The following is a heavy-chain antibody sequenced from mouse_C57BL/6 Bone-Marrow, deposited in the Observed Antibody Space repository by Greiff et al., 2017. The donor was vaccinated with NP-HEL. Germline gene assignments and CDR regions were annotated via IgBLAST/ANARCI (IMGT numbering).Heavy chain of an antibody. J-gene: IGHJ4*01. CDR3: ARQYCYGRFYAMDY. Sequence: EVKLVESGGGLVKPGGSLKLSCAASGFTFSDYGMHWVRQAPEKGLEWVAYISSGSSTIYYADTVKGRFTISRDNAKNTLFLQMTSLRSEDTAMYYCARQYCYGRFYAMDYWGQGTSVTVSS. CDR2: ISSGSSTI. V-gene: IGHV5-17*01. CDR1: GFTFSDYG. D-gene: IGHD1-1*01.